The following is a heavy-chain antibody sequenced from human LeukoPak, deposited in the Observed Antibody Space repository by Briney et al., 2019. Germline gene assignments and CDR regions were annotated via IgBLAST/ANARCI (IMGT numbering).Heavy chain of an antibody. CDR3: ARQAMGSPEANWFDP. CDR1: GGSISSGGYC. Sequence: SETLSLTCTVSGGSISSGGYCWSWIRQPPGKGLEWIGYIYHSGSTYYNPSLESRVTISVDRSKNQFSLKLSSVTAADTAVYYCARQAMGSPEANWFDPWGQGTLVTVSS. J-gene: IGHJ5*02. CDR2: IYHSGST. V-gene: IGHV4-30-2*01. D-gene: IGHD5-24*01.